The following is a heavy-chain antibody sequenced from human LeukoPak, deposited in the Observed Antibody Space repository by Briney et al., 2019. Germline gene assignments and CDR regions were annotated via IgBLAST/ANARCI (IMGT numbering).Heavy chain of an antibody. CDR1: GGSISSSSYY. CDR3: ARVTLPDCGGDCRDNYYYYYGMDV. Sequence: PSETLSLTCTVSGGSISSSSYYWGWIRQPPGKGLEWIGSIYYSGSTYYNPSLKSRVTISVDTSKNQFSLKLSSVTAADTAVYYCARVTLPDCGGDCRDNYYYYYGMDVWGQGTTVTVSS. J-gene: IGHJ6*02. CDR2: IYYSGST. V-gene: IGHV4-39*07. D-gene: IGHD2-21*02.